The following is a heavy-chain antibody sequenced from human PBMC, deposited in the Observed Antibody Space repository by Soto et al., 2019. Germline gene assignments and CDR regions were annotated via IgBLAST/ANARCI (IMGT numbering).Heavy chain of an antibody. D-gene: IGHD2-21*02. V-gene: IGHV1-69*13. Sequence: GASVKVSCKASGGTFSSYAISWVRQAPGQGLEWMGGIIPIFGTANYAQKFQGRVTITADESTSTAYMELSSLRSEDTAVYYCARSLAYCGGDCYSENYYFDYWGQGTLVTVSS. CDR3: ARSLAYCGGDCYSENYYFDY. CDR1: GGTFSSYA. CDR2: IIPIFGTA. J-gene: IGHJ4*02.